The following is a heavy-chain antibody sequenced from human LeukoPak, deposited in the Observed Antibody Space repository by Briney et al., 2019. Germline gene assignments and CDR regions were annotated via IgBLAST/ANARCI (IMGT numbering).Heavy chain of an antibody. CDR1: GFTFSSYA. V-gene: IGHV4-59*04. J-gene: IGHJ4*02. CDR2: IYDSGST. D-gene: IGHD1-26*01. Sequence: GSLRLSCAASGFTFSSYAMSWVRQAPGKGLEWIGNIYDSGSTYYNASLQSRVTISIDTSKNQFSLRLSSVTAADTAMYYCAKSGGYGLDYWGQGTLVTVSS. CDR3: AKSGGYGLDY.